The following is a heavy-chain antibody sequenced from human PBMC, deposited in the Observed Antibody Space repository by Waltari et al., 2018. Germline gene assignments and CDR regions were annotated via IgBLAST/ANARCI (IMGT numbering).Heavy chain of an antibody. Sequence: QVQLVQSGAEVKKPGASVKVSCKASGYTFTGYYMHWLRQAPGQGLEWMGGTNPNSGGTNYAPKFQGRVTMTRDTSISTAYMELSRLRSDDTAVYYCARVAAAGDAFDIWGQGTLVTVSS. CDR1: GYTFTGYY. D-gene: IGHD6-13*01. V-gene: IGHV1-2*02. J-gene: IGHJ3*02. CDR3: ARVAAAGDAFDI. CDR2: TNPNSGGT.